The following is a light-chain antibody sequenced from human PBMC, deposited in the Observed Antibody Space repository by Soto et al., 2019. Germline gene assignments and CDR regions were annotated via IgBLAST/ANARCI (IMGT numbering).Light chain of an antibody. J-gene: IGLJ2*01. CDR3: AAWDDSLNGVV. Sequence: QSVLTQPPSASGTPGQRVTISCSGSNSNIGSNAVNWYQQLPGTAPKLFIYSSNQRPSGVPDRFSGSKSGTSASLAISGLQSEDEADYYCAAWDDSLNGVVFGRGTKLTVL. CDR2: SSN. V-gene: IGLV1-44*01. CDR1: NSNIGSNA.